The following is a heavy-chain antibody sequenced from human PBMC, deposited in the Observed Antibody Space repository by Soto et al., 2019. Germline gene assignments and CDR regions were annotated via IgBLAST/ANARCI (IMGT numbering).Heavy chain of an antibody. V-gene: IGHV3-30*18. CDR3: ANDGSQWLPIDD. J-gene: IGHJ4*02. CDR1: GFTFSSYG. CDR2: ISYDGSNK. D-gene: IGHD6-19*01. Sequence: QVQLVESGGGVVQPGRSLRLSCAASGFTFSSYGMHWVRQAPGKGLEWVAVISYDGSNKYYADSVKGRFTISRDNSKNTLYLHMNSLRDEDTAVYYCANDGSQWLPIDDWGQGTMVTVSS.